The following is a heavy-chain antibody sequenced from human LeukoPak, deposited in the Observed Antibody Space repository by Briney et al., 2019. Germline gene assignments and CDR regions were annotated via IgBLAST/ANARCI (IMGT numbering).Heavy chain of an antibody. CDR1: GFTFNSYA. V-gene: IGHV3-23*01. D-gene: IGHD2-2*02. J-gene: IGHJ4*02. CDR2: ISGSGGST. Sequence: GGSLRLSCAASGFTFNSYAMSWVRQAPGKGLERVSAISGSGGSTYYADSVKGRFTISRDNSKNTLYLQMNSLRAEDTAVYYCAKDRGYCTSTSCYSDYWGQGTLVTVSS. CDR3: AKDRGYCTSTSCYSDY.